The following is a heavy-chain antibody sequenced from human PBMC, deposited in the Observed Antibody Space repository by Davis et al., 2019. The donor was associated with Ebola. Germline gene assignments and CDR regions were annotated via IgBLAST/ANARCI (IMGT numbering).Heavy chain of an antibody. CDR2: IKQDGSEK. CDR1: GFTFSSYW. D-gene: IGHD3-3*01. J-gene: IGHJ4*02. V-gene: IGHV3-7*01. Sequence: GSLRLSCAASGFTFSSYWMSWVRQAPGKGLEWVANIKQDGSEKYYVDSVKGRFTISRDNAKNSLYLQMNSLRAEDTAVYYCARDRPHYDFWSGYLDYWGQGTLVTVSS. CDR3: ARDRPHYDFWSGYLDY.